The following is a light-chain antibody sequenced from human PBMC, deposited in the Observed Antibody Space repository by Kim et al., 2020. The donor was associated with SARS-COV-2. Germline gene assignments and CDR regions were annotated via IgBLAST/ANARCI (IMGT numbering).Light chain of an antibody. Sequence: GQKVNISCSGSNSNIGKNYVSWYQQLPGTGPKLLIYDNDKRHSGIPDRFSGAKSGTSATLDITGLQTGDEADYYCATWDNSLNGLVFGGGTQLTVL. CDR3: ATWDNSLNGLV. CDR2: DND. V-gene: IGLV1-51*01. J-gene: IGLJ2*01. CDR1: NSNIGKNY.